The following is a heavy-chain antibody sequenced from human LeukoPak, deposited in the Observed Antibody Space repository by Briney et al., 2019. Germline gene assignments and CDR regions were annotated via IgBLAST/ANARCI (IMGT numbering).Heavy chain of an antibody. CDR3: ARVAYDSSGYHLGY. CDR2: ISYSGST. J-gene: IGHJ4*02. Sequence: SETLSLTCTVSGGSISNYYWSWIRQPPGKGLEWVGYISYSGSTNYNPSLKSRVTLSVDTSKNQFSLKLSSVTAADTAVYSCARVAYDSSGYHLGYWGQGTLVTVSS. CDR1: GGSISNYY. D-gene: IGHD3-22*01. V-gene: IGHV4-59*08.